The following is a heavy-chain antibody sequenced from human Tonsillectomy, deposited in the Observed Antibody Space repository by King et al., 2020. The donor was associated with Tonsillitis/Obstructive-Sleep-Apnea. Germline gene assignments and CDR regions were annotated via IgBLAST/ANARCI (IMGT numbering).Heavy chain of an antibody. CDR1: GFTFSIAW. J-gene: IGHJ4*02. Sequence: VQLVESGGGLVKPGGSLRLSCAASGFTFSIAWMSWVRQAPGKGLEWGGRIKSKTDGGKIDYAAPVKGRFTISRDDSQNTLYLQMSSLKTEDTAVYYCTTLWYREFLCAFWGQGTLVTVSS. CDR2: IKSKTDGGKI. D-gene: IGHD3-10*01. CDR3: TTLWYREFLCAF. V-gene: IGHV3-15*01.